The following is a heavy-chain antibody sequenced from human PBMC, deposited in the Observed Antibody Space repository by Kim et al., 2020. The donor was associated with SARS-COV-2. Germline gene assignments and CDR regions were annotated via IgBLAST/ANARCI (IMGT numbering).Heavy chain of an antibody. D-gene: IGHD3-10*01. CDR2: IKQDGSEK. V-gene: IGHV3-7*01. CDR1: GFTFSSYW. CDR3: ARDSVLLWFGELAAPSSIGRDDAFDI. J-gene: IGHJ3*02. Sequence: GGSLRLSCAASGFTFSSYWMSWVRQAPGKGLEWVANIKQDGSEKYYVDSVKGRFTISRDNAKNSLYLQMNSLRAEDTAVYYCARDSVLLWFGELAAPSSIGRDDAFDIWGQGTMVTVSS.